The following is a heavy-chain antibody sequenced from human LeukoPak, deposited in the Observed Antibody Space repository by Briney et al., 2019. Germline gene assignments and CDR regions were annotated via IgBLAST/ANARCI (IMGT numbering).Heavy chain of an antibody. J-gene: IGHJ3*02. CDR2: IKQDGSEK. Sequence: PGGSLRLSCAASGFTFSSYWMSWVRQAPGKGLEWVANIKQDGSEKYYVDSVKGRFTISRDNAKNSLYLQMNSLRAEDTAVYYCARDPLGELLDAFDIWGQGTMVTVSS. CDR1: GFTFSSYW. D-gene: IGHD1-26*01. V-gene: IGHV3-7*01. CDR3: ARDPLGELLDAFDI.